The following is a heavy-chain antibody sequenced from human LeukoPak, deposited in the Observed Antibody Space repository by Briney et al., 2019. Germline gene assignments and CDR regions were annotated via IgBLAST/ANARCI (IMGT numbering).Heavy chain of an antibody. CDR2: ISISTNTI. J-gene: IGHJ5*02. D-gene: IGHD1-14*01. V-gene: IGHV3-48*03. CDR1: GFTFSSNE. CDR3: ARRTGGWFDP. Sequence: GGSLRLSCAASGFTFSSNEMNWVRQAPGRALEWISYISISTNTIYYGDSVKGRFTISRDNAKNSLYLQMNSLRVEDTAVYYCARRTGGWFDPWGQGTLVTVSS.